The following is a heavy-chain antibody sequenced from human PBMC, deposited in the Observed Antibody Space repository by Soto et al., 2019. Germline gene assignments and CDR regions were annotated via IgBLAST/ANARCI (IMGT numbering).Heavy chain of an antibody. CDR3: ATLPPRVVVSVLPIPT. Sequence: SETLSLTCAVYGGSFSGYYWTWIRQPPGTGLEWIGEINHSGSTNYNPSLKSRVTISVDKSNNQFLLNLNSLTAADAAMYYCATLPPRVVVSVLPIPTWGQGTQVT. V-gene: IGHV4-34*01. CDR1: GGSFSGYY. CDR2: INHSGST. D-gene: IGHD2-21*01. J-gene: IGHJ4*02.